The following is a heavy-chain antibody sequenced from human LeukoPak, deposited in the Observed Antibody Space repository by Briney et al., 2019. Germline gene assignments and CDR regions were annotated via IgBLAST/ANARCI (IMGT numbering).Heavy chain of an antibody. J-gene: IGHJ6*02. Sequence: GGSLRLSCAASGFTFSRYELNWVRQAPGKGLEWVSYISSSGSIIYYADSVKGRFTISRDNAKNSLYLQMNSLRAEDTAVYYCARDRGYCTNGVCYTEFYYGMDVWGQGTTVTVSS. D-gene: IGHD2-8*01. CDR1: GFTFSRYE. CDR2: ISSSGSII. V-gene: IGHV3-48*03. CDR3: ARDRGYCTNGVCYTEFYYGMDV.